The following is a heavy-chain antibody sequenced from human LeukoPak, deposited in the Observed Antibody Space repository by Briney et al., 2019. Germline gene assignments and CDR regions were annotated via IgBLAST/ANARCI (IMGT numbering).Heavy chain of an antibody. D-gene: IGHD2-2*01. CDR3: ASRPYCTSITCSVDSTFDY. CDR1: GGSVSSGSYY. Sequence: SETLSLTCTVSGGSVSSGSYYWSWIRQPPGKGLEWIGYIYYSGSTNYNPSLKSRVTISVDTSKNQVSLKLTSVTAADTAVYYCASRPYCTSITCSVDSTFDYWGQGTLVTVSS. CDR2: IYYSGST. V-gene: IGHV4-61*01. J-gene: IGHJ4*02.